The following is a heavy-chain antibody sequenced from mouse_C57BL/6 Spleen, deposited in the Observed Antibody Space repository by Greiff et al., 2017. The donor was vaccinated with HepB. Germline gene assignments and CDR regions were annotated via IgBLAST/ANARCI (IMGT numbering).Heavy chain of an antibody. Sequence: QVQLQQPGAELVRPGSSVKLSCKASGYTFTSYWMHWVKQRPIQGLEWIGNIDPSDSETHYNQKFKDKATLTVDKSSSTAYMQLSSLTSEDSAVYHCARSHYYGSSYFDYWGQGTTLTVSS. D-gene: IGHD1-1*01. V-gene: IGHV1-52*01. CDR2: IDPSDSET. CDR3: ARSHYYGSSYFDY. CDR1: GYTFTSYW. J-gene: IGHJ2*01.